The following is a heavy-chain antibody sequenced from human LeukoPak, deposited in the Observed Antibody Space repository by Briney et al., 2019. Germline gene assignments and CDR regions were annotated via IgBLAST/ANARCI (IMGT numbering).Heavy chain of an antibody. D-gene: IGHD4-17*01. V-gene: IGHV3-15*01. Sequence: PGGSLRLSCAASGFNFNNAWMNWVRQAPGKGLEWVGRIKSKSDGGTTDNAAPVKGRFTISKDDSKNTLYLQMNSLKTEDIGIYYCTTGTLTSDYWGQGTLVTVSS. CDR1: GFNFNNAW. CDR3: TTGTLTSDY. CDR2: IKSKSDGGTT. J-gene: IGHJ4*02.